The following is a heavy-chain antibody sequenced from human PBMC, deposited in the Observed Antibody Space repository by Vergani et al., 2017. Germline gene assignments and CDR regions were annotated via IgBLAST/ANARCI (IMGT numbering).Heavy chain of an antibody. D-gene: IGHD2-2*01. CDR3: VRNLGRXNYATTLSVGMDL. V-gene: IGHV4-4*03. CDR1: GGSISSEYW. Sequence: QVQLQESGPGLVKPPGTLDLIFAVSGGSISSEYWRSWVRQSPGKGLEWIGEIHHYGSTNYNPSLKSRVTIYRDQSKYLFFLTLSSLTAADTAVYYCVRNLGRXNYATTLSVGMDLGGKGTTVTVS. CDR2: IHHYGST. J-gene: IGHJ6*04.